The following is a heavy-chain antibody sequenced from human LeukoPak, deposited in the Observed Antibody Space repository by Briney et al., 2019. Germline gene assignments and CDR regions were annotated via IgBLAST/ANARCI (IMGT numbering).Heavy chain of an antibody. Sequence: PSETLSLTCTVSDGSISSRSFYWGWIRQPPGQGLEWIGSISYSGSTYYNPSLKSRLTISVDTSKNQFSLKLSSVTAADTAVYHCARDQSGGYYFDYWGQGTLVTVSS. D-gene: IGHD3-10*01. CDR2: ISYSGST. CDR3: ARDQSGGYYFDY. CDR1: DGSISSRSFY. J-gene: IGHJ4*02. V-gene: IGHV4-39*07.